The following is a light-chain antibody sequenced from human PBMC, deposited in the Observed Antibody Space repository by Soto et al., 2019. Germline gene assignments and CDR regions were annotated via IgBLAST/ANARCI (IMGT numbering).Light chain of an antibody. Sequence: QSVLTQPASVSGSPGQSITISCTGTSNYIGAYNFVSWYQQHPGKAPKLMIYDVSNRPSGLSNRFSGSKSGSTASLTISGLQADDEADYYRSSYTTSSLYVFGTGTKVTVL. CDR3: SSYTTSSLYV. CDR1: SNYIGAYNF. CDR2: DVS. J-gene: IGLJ1*01. V-gene: IGLV2-14*03.